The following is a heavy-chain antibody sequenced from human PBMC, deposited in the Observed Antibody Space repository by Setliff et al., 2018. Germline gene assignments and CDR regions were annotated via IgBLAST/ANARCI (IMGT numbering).Heavy chain of an antibody. CDR2: IYHDGNP. CDR1: GVSVNSLTW. V-gene: IGHV4-28*03. D-gene: IGHD2-2*01. J-gene: IGHJ4*02. Sequence: SETLSLTCAVSGVSVNSLTWWSWVRQAPGKGLEWIGFIYHDGNPKFNPSVNYNPSLKSRVTMSIDKSKNQFSLNLRSVTAADTAVYYCTRGGERYHTANWGQGTLVTVSS. CDR3: TRGGERYHTAN.